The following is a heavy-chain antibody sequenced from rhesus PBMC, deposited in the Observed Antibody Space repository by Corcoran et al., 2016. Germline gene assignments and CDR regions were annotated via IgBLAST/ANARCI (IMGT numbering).Heavy chain of an antibody. J-gene: IGHJ4*01. Sequence: EVQLVQSGAVVKRPGESLKISCTISGYSFTSYWISWFRQMPGKGLEWMGEDDPREYEARYSPSCQGQDSISDDKSISTAYLQWSSLKASDSATYYGAKSSPGQHPDYWGQGVLVTVSS. V-gene: IGHV5-2*01. CDR1: GYSFTSYW. CDR2: DDPREYEA. CDR3: AKSSPGQHPDY. D-gene: IGHD6-19*01.